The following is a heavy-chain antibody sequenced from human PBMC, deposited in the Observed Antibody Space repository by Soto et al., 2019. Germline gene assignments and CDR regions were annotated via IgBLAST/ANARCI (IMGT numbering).Heavy chain of an antibody. CDR3: ARDDYGDYPRGITGY. Sequence: QVQLVESGGGVVQPGRSLRLSCAASGCTFSSYGMHWVRQAPGKGLEWVAVIWYDGSNKYYADSVKGRFTISRDNSKNTLYLQMNSLRAEDTAVHYCARDDYGDYPRGITGYWGQGTLVTVSS. CDR2: IWYDGSNK. D-gene: IGHD4-17*01. V-gene: IGHV3-33*01. J-gene: IGHJ4*02. CDR1: GCTFSSYG.